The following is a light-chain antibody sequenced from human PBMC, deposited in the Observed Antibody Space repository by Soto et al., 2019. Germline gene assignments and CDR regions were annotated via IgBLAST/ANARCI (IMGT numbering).Light chain of an antibody. Sequence: DIQMTQSPSTLSTSVGDRVTITCRASQSISNWLAWYQQKPGKAPKLLIYDAPSLESGVPSRFSGSGSVTEFTITISSLQPDDFATYYCQQYNSYSTFGQGTKVEI. CDR1: QSISNW. CDR2: DAP. V-gene: IGKV1-5*01. J-gene: IGKJ1*01. CDR3: QQYNSYST.